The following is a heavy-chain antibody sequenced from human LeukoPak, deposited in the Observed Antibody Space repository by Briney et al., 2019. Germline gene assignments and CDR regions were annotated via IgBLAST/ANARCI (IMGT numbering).Heavy chain of an antibody. Sequence: GGSLRLSCAASGFTFSSYWMSWVRQAPGKGLEWVANIKQDGSEKYYVDSVKGRFTISRDNAKNSLYLQMDSLRVEDTALYYCAKDESTGGFAPGYFYGMGVWGQGTTVTVSS. V-gene: IGHV3-7*03. CDR3: AKDESTGGFAPGYFYGMGV. CDR1: GFTFSSYW. D-gene: IGHD3-16*01. J-gene: IGHJ6*02. CDR2: IKQDGSEK.